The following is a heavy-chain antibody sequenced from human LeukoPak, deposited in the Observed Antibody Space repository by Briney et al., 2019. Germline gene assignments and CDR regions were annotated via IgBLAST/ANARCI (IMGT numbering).Heavy chain of an antibody. CDR3: AKGTGVLLWFGEGFDP. Sequence: GSLRLSCAASGFTFSSYAMSWVRQAPGKGLEWVSAISGSGGSTYYADSVKGRFTISRDNSKNTLYLQMNSLRAEDTAVYYCAKGTGVLLWFGEGFDPWGQGTLVTVSS. CDR2: ISGSGGST. CDR1: GFTFSSYA. J-gene: IGHJ5*02. D-gene: IGHD3-10*01. V-gene: IGHV3-23*01.